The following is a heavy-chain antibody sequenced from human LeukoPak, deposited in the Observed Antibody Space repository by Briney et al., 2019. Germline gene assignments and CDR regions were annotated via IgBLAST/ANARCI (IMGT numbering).Heavy chain of an antibody. D-gene: IGHD4-17*01. V-gene: IGHV3-23*01. J-gene: IGHJ3*02. Sequence: GGSLRLSCAASGFTFSIYAMSWVRQAPGKGLEWVSSITAGGGSPYYVDSVKGRFTISRDNSKNTLFLQMNSLSAEDTALYYCAKLYGDYKHAFHTWGQGTMVTVSS. CDR1: GFTFSIYA. CDR2: ITAGGGSP. CDR3: AKLYGDYKHAFHT.